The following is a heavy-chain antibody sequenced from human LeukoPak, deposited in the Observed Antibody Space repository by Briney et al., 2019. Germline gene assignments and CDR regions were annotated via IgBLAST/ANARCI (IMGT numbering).Heavy chain of an antibody. D-gene: IGHD2-21*02. CDR2: INHSGST. J-gene: IGHJ4*02. V-gene: IGHV4-34*01. Sequence: PSETLSLTCAVYGGSFSGYYWSWIRQPPGKGLEWIGEINHSGSTNYNPSLKSRVTISVDTSKNQFSLKLSSVTAADTAVYYCARGPIVVVTAIPVGFDYWGQGTLVTVSS. CDR1: GGSFSGYY. CDR3: ARGPIVVVTAIPVGFDY.